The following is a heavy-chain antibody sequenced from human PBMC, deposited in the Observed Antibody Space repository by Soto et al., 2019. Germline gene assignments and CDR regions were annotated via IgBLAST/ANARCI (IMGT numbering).Heavy chain of an antibody. CDR1: GFTFDDYA. CDR3: AKDKIAARSYYFDY. V-gene: IGHV3-43D*03. J-gene: IGHJ4*02. Sequence: GGSLRLSCAASGFTFDDYAMHWVRQAPGKGLEWVSLISWDGGSTYYADSVKGRFTISRDNSKNSLYLQMNSLRAEDTALYYCAKDKIAARSYYFDYWGQGTLVTVSS. D-gene: IGHD6-6*01. CDR2: ISWDGGST.